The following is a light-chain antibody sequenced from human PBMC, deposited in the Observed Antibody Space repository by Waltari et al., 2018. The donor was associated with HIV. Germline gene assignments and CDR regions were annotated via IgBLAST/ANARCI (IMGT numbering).Light chain of an antibody. CDR1: SSNTGSNT. Sequence: QSALTQPPSASGSAGQRVTTSSSGISSNTGSNTVTWYQQLPGTAPKLLIYSNNQRPSGVPDRFSGSKSGTSASLAISGLQSEDEADYYCAAWHDSLNGSWVFGGGTKLTVL. J-gene: IGLJ3*02. V-gene: IGLV1-44*01. CDR2: SNN. CDR3: AAWHDSLNGSWV.